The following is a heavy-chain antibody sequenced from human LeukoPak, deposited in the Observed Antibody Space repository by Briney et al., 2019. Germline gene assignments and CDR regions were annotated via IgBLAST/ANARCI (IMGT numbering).Heavy chain of an antibody. J-gene: IGHJ4*02. D-gene: IGHD5-12*01. Sequence: PSETLSLTCAVYGGSFSGYYWSWIRQPAGKGLEWIGRIYTSGSTNYNPSLKSRVTMSVDTSKNQFSLKLSSVTAADTAVYYCARGWYSGYDYVSDYWGQGTLVTVSS. CDR2: IYTSGST. CDR1: GGSFSGYY. CDR3: ARGWYSGYDYVSDY. V-gene: IGHV4-59*10.